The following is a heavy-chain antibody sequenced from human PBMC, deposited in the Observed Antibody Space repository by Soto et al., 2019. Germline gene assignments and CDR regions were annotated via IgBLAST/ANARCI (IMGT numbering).Heavy chain of an antibody. CDR3: ARGPYYYGSGSYYNQPTSPSNYYGVDV. J-gene: IGHJ6*02. CDR2: IYHNGST. D-gene: IGHD3-10*01. CDR1: GYSISSGYY. Sequence: SETLSLTCAVSGYSISSGYYWGWIRQPPGKGLEWIGSIYHNGSTYYNPSLKSRVTISVDTSKNQFSLKLSSVTAADTAVYYCARGPYYYGSGSYYNQPTSPSNYYGVDVWGQGTTVTVSS. V-gene: IGHV4-38-2*01.